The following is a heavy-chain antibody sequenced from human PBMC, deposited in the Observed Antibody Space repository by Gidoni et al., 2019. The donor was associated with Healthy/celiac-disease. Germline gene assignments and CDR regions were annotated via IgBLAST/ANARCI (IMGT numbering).Heavy chain of an antibody. J-gene: IGHJ6*02. CDR1: GCTFDDYA. CDR2: ISWNSGSI. CDR3: AKEGRYYYYGMDV. Sequence: EVQLVESGGGLVQPGRSLRLSCAASGCTFDDYAMHWVRQAPGKGLEWVSGISWNSGSIGYADSVKGRFTISRDNAKNSLYLQMNSLRAEDTALYYCAKEGRYYYYGMDVWGQGTTVTVS. V-gene: IGHV3-9*01.